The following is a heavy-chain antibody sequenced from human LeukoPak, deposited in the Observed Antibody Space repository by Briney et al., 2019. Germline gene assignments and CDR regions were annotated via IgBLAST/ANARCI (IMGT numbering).Heavy chain of an antibody. CDR1: GGTFSSYA. CDR2: IIPIFGTA. CDR3: ARVRRYDRSGYLDY. J-gene: IGHJ4*02. D-gene: IGHD3-22*01. V-gene: IGHV1-69*01. Sequence: ASVKVSCKASGGTFSSYAINWVRQAPGQGLEWMGGIIPIFGTANYAQKFQGRVTITADESTSTAYMELSSLRSEDTAVYYCARVRRYDRSGYLDYWGQGTLVTVSS.